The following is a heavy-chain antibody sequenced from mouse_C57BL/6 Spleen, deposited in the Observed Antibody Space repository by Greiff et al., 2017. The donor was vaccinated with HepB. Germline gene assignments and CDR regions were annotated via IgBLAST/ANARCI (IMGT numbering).Heavy chain of an antibody. CDR2: INYDGSST. J-gene: IGHJ4*01. CDR3: ARYYYGSSYDAMDY. CDR1: GFTFSDYY. Sequence: EVQVVESEGGLVQPGSSMKLSCTASGFTFSDYYMAWVRQVPEKGLEWVANINYDGSSTYYLDSLKSRFIISRDNAKNILYLQMSSLKSEDTATYYCARYYYGSSYDAMDYWGQGTSVTVSS. V-gene: IGHV5-16*01. D-gene: IGHD1-1*01.